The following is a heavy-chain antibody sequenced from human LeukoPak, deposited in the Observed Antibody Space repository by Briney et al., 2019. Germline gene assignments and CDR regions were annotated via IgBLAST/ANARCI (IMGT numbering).Heavy chain of an antibody. CDR3: ATGRGYEESSDAFDI. V-gene: IGHV3-15*01. D-gene: IGHD3-10*01. CDR2: IKSKTDGGTT. Sequence: PGGSLRLSCAASGFTFSNAWMSWVRQAPGKGLEWVGRIKSKTDGGTTDYAAPVKGRFTISRDDSKNTLYLQMNSLKTEDTAVYYCATGRGYEESSDAFDIWGQGTMVTVSS. J-gene: IGHJ3*02. CDR1: GFTFSNAW.